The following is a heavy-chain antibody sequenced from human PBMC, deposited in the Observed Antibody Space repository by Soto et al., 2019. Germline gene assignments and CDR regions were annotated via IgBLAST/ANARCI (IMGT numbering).Heavy chain of an antibody. CDR2: IIPVIGTT. CDR3: VRDLGSGYDPGDY. J-gene: IGHJ4*02. D-gene: IGHD5-12*01. CDR1: GGTFTIFA. V-gene: IGHV1-69*12. Sequence: QVQLVQSGAEVKNPGSSVKVSCKASGGTFTIFAISWVRQAPGQGLEWMGGIIPVIGTTNYAQRFQGRITITGDDSTSTAYMVLSSLKSDDTAVYYCVRDLGSGYDPGDYWGQGTLVTVSS.